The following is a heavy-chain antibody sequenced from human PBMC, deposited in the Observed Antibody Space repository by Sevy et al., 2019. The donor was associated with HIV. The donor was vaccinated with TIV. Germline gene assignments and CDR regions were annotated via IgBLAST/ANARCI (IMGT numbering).Heavy chain of an antibody. CDR2: IYYSGST. J-gene: IGHJ4*02. CDR1: GGSISSYY. D-gene: IGHD2-15*01. V-gene: IGHV4-59*01. CDR3: ASLRYCSGGSCYSVDY. Sequence: SETLSLTCTVSGGSISSYYWSWIRQPPGKGLEWIGYIYYSGSTNYNPSLKSRVTISVDTSKNQFSLKLSSVTAADTAMYYCASLRYCSGGSCYSVDYWGQGTLVTVSS.